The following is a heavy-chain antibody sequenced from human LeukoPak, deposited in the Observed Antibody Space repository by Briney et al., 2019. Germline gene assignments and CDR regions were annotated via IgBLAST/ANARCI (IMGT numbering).Heavy chain of an antibody. Sequence: SVKVSCKASGGTFSSYAISWVRQAPGQGLEWMGGIIPIFGTANYAQTFQGRVTITADESTSTAYMELSSLRSEDTAVYYCAGPSRRPDFWSGYYYYYMDVWGKGTTVTVSS. D-gene: IGHD3-3*01. J-gene: IGHJ6*03. CDR2: IIPIFGTA. CDR1: GGTFSSYA. V-gene: IGHV1-69*01. CDR3: AGPSRRPDFWSGYYYYYMDV.